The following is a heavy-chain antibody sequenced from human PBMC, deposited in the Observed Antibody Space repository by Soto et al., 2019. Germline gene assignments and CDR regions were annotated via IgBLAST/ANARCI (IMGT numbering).Heavy chain of an antibody. Sequence: GGSLRLSCAASGFTFSNAWMSWVRQAPGKGLEWVGRIKSKTDGGTTDYAAPVKGRFTISRGDSKNTLYLQMNSLKTEDTAVYYCTTDKVDDFPYYYYYMDVWGKGTTVTVSS. V-gene: IGHV3-15*01. CDR2: IKSKTDGGTT. D-gene: IGHD3-3*01. CDR3: TTDKVDDFPYYYYYMDV. J-gene: IGHJ6*03. CDR1: GFTFSNAW.